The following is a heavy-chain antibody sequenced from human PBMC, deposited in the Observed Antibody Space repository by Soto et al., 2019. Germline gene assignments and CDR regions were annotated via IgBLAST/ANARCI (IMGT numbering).Heavy chain of an antibody. CDR3: ARESGDSGSYHY. J-gene: IGHJ4*02. D-gene: IGHD1-26*01. CDR2: IYYSGST. Sequence: PSETLSLTCTVSGGSISSYYWSWIRQPPGKGLEWIGYIYYSGSTNYNPSLKSRVTISVDTSKNQFSLKMSSVTAEDTAVYYCARESGDSGSYHYWGQGTLVTVPQ. CDR1: GGSISSYY. V-gene: IGHV4-59*01.